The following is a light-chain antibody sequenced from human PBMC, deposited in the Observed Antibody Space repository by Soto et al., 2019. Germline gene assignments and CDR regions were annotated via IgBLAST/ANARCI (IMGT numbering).Light chain of an antibody. CDR1: QSLSSY. V-gene: IGKV3-15*01. CDR2: GPS. J-gene: IGKJ4*01. Sequence: EIVMTQSPAALSVSPGERATLFCRASQSLSSYLAWYQQKPGQAPRLLIYGPSTRATGIPARFSGSGSGTEFTLNVSRLQSEDGEVYYWQQYYKWPLTFGGGTKVEVK. CDR3: QQYYKWPLT.